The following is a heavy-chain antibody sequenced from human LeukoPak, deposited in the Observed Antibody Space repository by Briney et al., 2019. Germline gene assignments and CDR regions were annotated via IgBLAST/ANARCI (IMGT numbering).Heavy chain of an antibody. D-gene: IGHD3-10*01. CDR2: ISAYNGNT. V-gene: IGHV1-18*01. CDR1: GYTFTSYG. CDR3: AKTARTMVRGERGY. Sequence: GASVKVSCKASGYTFTSYGISWVRQAPGQGLEWMGWISAYNGNTNYAQKLQGRVTMTTDTSTSTAYMELSSLRSEDTAVYYCAKTARTMVRGERGYWGQGTLVTVSS. J-gene: IGHJ4*02.